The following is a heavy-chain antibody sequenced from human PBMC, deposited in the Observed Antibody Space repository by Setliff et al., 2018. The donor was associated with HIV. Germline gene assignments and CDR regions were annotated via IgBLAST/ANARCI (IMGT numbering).Heavy chain of an antibody. Sequence: PSETLSLTCTVSGGSISSYYWSWIRQPPGKGLEWIGYIYYSGSTTYNPSLESRVTITVDTSKNQISLQLTSVTAEDTALYYCARLPQDWGQGTLVTVSS. J-gene: IGHJ4*02. CDR3: ARLPQD. CDR1: GGSISSYY. V-gene: IGHV4-59*08. CDR2: IYYSGST.